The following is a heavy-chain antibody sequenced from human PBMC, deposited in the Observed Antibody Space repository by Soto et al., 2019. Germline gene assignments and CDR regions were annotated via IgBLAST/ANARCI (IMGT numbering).Heavy chain of an antibody. CDR3: ARDPRPYGGNSPIDY. D-gene: IGHD4-17*01. CDR2: INRDGSIT. J-gene: IGHJ4*02. Sequence: EVQLVESGGGLVQPGGSLRLSCAASGFSFSTYWMHWVRQAPEKGLVWVSRINRDGSITNYADSVRGRFTISRDNAKNTLYLQMNSLRAEDTAVYYCARDPRPYGGNSPIDYWGQGTLVTVSS. V-gene: IGHV3-74*01. CDR1: GFSFSTYW.